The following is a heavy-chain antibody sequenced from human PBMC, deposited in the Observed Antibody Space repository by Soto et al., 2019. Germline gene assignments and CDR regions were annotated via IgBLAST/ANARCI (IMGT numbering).Heavy chain of an antibody. D-gene: IGHD2-21*02. CDR1: GYTFTSYG. CDR3: ARVGTYCGGDCYSDLDY. CDR2: ISAYNGNT. Sequence: QVQLVQSGAEVKKPGASVKVSCKASGYTFTSYGISWVRQAPGQGLEWMGWISAYNGNTNYAQKLQGRVTMTTDTSMSTAYMELRGLRSDDTAVYYCARVGTYCGGDCYSDLDYWGQGTLVTVSS. V-gene: IGHV1-18*01. J-gene: IGHJ4*02.